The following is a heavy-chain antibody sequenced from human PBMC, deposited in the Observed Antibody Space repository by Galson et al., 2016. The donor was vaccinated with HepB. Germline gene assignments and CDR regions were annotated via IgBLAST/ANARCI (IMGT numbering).Heavy chain of an antibody. D-gene: IGHD3-10*01. CDR1: GGSLSSGRYD. V-gene: IGHV4-61*01. CDR2: ISYSGST. CDR3: AREKMTTGLEPGSFGYYYYGMDV. Sequence: LSLTCTVSGGSLSSGRYDWSWIRQPPGKGLEWIGYISYSGSTSYNPSLKSRVTISVDTSKNQFSLKLSSVTAADTAVYYCAREKMTTGLEPGSFGYYYYGMDVWGQGTTVTVSS. J-gene: IGHJ6*02.